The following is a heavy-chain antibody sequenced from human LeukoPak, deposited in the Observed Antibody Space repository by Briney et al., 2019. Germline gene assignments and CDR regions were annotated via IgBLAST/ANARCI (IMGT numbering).Heavy chain of an antibody. Sequence: GGSLRLSCAASGFTFSTYWMHWVRQAPGKGLVWVANINQDGSEKYYVDSVEGRFTISRDNAANSLHLQMNSLRAEDTAVYYCAGDPGDYWGQGTLVTVSS. CDR3: AGDPGDY. J-gene: IGHJ4*02. V-gene: IGHV3-7*01. CDR1: GFTFSTYW. CDR2: INQDGSEK.